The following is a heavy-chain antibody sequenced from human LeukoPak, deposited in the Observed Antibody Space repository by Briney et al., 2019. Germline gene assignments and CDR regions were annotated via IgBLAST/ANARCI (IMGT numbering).Heavy chain of an antibody. V-gene: IGHV3-23*01. Sequence: PGGSLRLSCAASGFTFSSYAMSWVRQAPWKGREWVSAISGSGGRTYYADSVKGRFTISRDNSKNTLYLQMNSLRAEDTAVYYCAKDHDGGFFDYWGQGTLVTVSS. D-gene: IGHD4-23*01. CDR3: AKDHDGGFFDY. CDR2: ISGSGGRT. J-gene: IGHJ4*02. CDR1: GFTFSSYA.